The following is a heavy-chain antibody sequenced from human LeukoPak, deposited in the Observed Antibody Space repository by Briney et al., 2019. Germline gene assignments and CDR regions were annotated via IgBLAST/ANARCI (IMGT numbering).Heavy chain of an antibody. CDR1: GFTFSNYA. CDR3: AKDMGPSGLGSGWPFDY. J-gene: IGHJ4*02. Sequence: GGSLRLSCAASGFTFSNYAVHWVRQAPGKGLEWVAIISYDGRHEYYADSVKGRFTISRDTSKNTLHLYMSSLRPDDTAMYYCAKDMGPSGLGSGWPFDYWGQGTLVTVSS. D-gene: IGHD6-19*01. V-gene: IGHV3-30*18. CDR2: ISYDGRHE.